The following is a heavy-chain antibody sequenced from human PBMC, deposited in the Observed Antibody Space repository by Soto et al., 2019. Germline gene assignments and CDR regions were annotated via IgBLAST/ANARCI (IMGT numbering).Heavy chain of an antibody. V-gene: IGHV3-66*04. J-gene: IGHJ3*02. Sequence: VQLVESGGGLVTPGGSLRLSCAASGFTFSDYYMGWVRQAPGKGLEWVSVIYSGGSTYYADSVKGRFTISRDNSKNTLYLQMNSLRAEDTAVYYCATLSRYCSSTSCLDIWGQGTMVTVSS. CDR1: GFTFSDYY. D-gene: IGHD2-2*01. CDR2: IYSGGST. CDR3: ATLSRYCSSTSCLDI.